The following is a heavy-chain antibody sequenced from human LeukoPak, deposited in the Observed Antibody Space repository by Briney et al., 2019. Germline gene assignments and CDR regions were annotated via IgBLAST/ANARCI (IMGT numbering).Heavy chain of an antibody. V-gene: IGHV3-74*01. CDR1: GFTFSTYW. CDR2: INTDGSSI. Sequence: GGSLRLPCAASGFTFSTYWMHWVRQAPGKGLVWVSRINTDGSSITYADSVKGRFTIPRDNAKNTLYLQMNSLRAEDTAVYYCARDFTRSKYYDSSAYYDYWGQGTLVTVSS. J-gene: IGHJ4*02. D-gene: IGHD3-22*01. CDR3: ARDFTRSKYYDSSAYYDY.